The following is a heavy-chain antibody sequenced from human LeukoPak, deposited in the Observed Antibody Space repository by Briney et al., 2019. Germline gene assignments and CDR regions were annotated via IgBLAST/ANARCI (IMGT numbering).Heavy chain of an antibody. CDR1: GFTFSSYG. CDR2: IWYDGSNK. V-gene: IGHV3-33*01. D-gene: IGHD2-15*01. Sequence: GGSLRLSCAASGFTFSSYGMHWVRQAPGKGLKWVAVIWYDGSNKYYADSVKGRFTISRDNSKNTLYLQMNSLRDEDTALYHCARGEEYCSGGSCYSVDYWGQGTLVTVSS. J-gene: IGHJ4*02. CDR3: ARGEEYCSGGSCYSVDY.